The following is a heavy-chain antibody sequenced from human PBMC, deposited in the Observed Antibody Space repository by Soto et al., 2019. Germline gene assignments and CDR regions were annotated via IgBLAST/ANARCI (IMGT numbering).Heavy chain of an antibody. CDR1: GGSISSSSYY. J-gene: IGHJ5*02. V-gene: IGHV4-39*07. CDR3: ARSGHSVEPAAMIFRWFDP. CDR2: IYYSGST. Sequence: SETLSLTCTVSGGSISSSSYYWGWIRQPPGKGLEWIGSIYYSGSTYYNPSLKSRVTISVDTSKNQFSLKLSSVTAADTAVYYCARSGHSVEPAAMIFRWFDPWGQGSLVTVSS. D-gene: IGHD2-2*01.